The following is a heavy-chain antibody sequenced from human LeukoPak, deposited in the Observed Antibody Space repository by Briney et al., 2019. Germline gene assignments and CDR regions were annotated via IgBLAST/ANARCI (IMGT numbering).Heavy chain of an antibody. CDR3: ARGDIAVAGTGGDY. V-gene: IGHV1-18*01. Sequence: ASVKVSCKASGYTFTSYGISWVRQAPGQGLEWMGWIRVYNGNTNYAQKLQDRITMTTETSTSTAYMELRSLRSDDTAVYYCARGDIAVAGTGGDYWGQGTLVTVSS. D-gene: IGHD6-19*01. J-gene: IGHJ4*02. CDR2: IRVYNGNT. CDR1: GYTFTSYG.